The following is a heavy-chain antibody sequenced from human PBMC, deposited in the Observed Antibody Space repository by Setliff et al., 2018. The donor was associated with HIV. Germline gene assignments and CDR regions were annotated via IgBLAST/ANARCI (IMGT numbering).Heavy chain of an antibody. Sequence: KSSETLSLTCTVSGGSTSNEYWSWIRQPPGKGLEWIGYIYDSGSPKYNPSLKSRVTISIDTSKIQISLKLTSVTAADTAMYHCARRTYGNNPYFDYWSQGTLVTVSS. CDR2: IYDSGSP. D-gene: IGHD4-17*01. V-gene: IGHV4-59*01. CDR3: ARRTYGNNPYFDY. J-gene: IGHJ4*02. CDR1: GGSTSNEY.